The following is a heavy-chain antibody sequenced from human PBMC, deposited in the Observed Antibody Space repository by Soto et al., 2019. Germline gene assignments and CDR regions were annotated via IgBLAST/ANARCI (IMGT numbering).Heavy chain of an antibody. CDR1: GGTFSSYT. V-gene: IGHV1-18*01. CDR2: ISAYNGNT. D-gene: IGHD3-10*01. CDR3: ARDRGGYYYGMDV. Sequence: ASVKVSCKASGGTFSSYTISWVRQAPGQGLEWMGWISAYNGNTNYAQKFQGRVTMTRDTSTSTVYMELSSLRSEDTAVYYCARDRGGYYYGMDVWGQGTTVTVSS. J-gene: IGHJ6*02.